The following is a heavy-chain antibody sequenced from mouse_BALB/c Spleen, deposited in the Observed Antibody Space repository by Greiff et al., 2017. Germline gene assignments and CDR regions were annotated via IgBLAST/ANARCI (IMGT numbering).Heavy chain of an antibody. J-gene: IGHJ3*01. CDR1: GYSFTDYI. D-gene: IGHD2-4*01. CDR2: INPYYGST. CDR3: ARTSLYDYDGGLAY. Sequence: VQLQQTGPELVKPGASVKISCKASGYSFTDYIMLWVKQSHGKSLEWIGNINPYYGSTSYNLKFKGKATLTVDKSSSTAYMQLNSLTSEDSAVYYCARTSLYDYDGGLAYWGQGTLVTVSA. V-gene: IGHV1-39*01.